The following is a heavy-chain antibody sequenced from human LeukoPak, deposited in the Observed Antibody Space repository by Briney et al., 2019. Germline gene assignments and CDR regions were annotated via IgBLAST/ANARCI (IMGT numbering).Heavy chain of an antibody. J-gene: IGHJ4*02. CDR1: GFIFSEYW. Sequence: PGGSLRLCCVASGFIFSEYWMQWVRQAPGKGLEWVSRINSDGSRITYADSVKGRFTISRDNAKNTLYLEMNSLRVEDTAVYYCASSPVITRDWGQGTLVTVSS. CDR3: ASSPVITRD. CDR2: INSDGSRI. V-gene: IGHV3-74*01. D-gene: IGHD3-22*01.